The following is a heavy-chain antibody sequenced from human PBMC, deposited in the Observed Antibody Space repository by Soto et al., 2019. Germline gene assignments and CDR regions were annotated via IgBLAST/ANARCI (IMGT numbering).Heavy chain of an antibody. J-gene: IGHJ6*02. D-gene: IGHD3-3*01. V-gene: IGHV4-39*01. CDR2: IYYSGST. CDR1: GASISSGGYY. Sequence: PSETLSLTCTVSGASISSGGYYWTWIRQPPGKGLEWIGYIYYSGSTYYNPSLKSRVTISVDTSKNQFSLKLSSVTAADTAVYYCASLRSEYYDFWNGYYDHYYYGMDVWGQGTTVTVSS. CDR3: ASLRSEYYDFWNGYYDHYYYGMDV.